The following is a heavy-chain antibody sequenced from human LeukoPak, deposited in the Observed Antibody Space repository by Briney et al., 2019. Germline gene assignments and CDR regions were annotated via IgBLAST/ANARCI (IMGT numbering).Heavy chain of an antibody. CDR2: LNSNSGGT. Sequence: ASVKVSCKGSGSTFTAHYIHWVRQAPGQGPEWMGWLNSNSGGTNYAPKFHGRVTLTRDTSISTAYMELTSLRSDDTAVYYCATVGRETAVVGPGALFTCWGQGTLVTVSS. V-gene: IGHV1-2*02. J-gene: IGHJ4*02. CDR1: GSTFTAHY. CDR3: ATVGRETAVVGPGALFTC. D-gene: IGHD6-19*01.